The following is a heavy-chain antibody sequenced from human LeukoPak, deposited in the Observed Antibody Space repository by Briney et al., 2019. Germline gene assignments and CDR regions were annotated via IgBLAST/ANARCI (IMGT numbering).Heavy chain of an antibody. CDR1: GFTFSSYS. Sequence: GGSLRLSCAASGFTFSSYSMNWVRQAPGKGLEWVSSISSSSSYIYYADSVKGRFTISRDNAKNSLYLQMNSLRAEDTAVYYCARDVCDYYDSSGPNYFDYWGQGTLVTVSS. V-gene: IGHV3-21*01. CDR3: ARDVCDYYDSSGPNYFDY. CDR2: ISSSSSYI. J-gene: IGHJ4*02. D-gene: IGHD3-22*01.